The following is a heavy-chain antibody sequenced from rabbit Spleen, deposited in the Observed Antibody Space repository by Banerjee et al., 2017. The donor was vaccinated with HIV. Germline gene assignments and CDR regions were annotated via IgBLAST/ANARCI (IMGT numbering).Heavy chain of an antibody. J-gene: IGHJ4*01. D-gene: IGHD6-1*01. Sequence: QSLEESGGDLVKPGASLTLTCTASGVSFSSSSYMCWVRQAPGKGLEWIGYIVPIFGVTYYANWVNGRFTISSHNAQNTLYLQLNSLTAADTATYFCVREAGYGGYGDANLWGQGTLVTVS. CDR2: IVPIFGVT. CDR3: VREAGYGGYGDANL. CDR1: GVSFSSSSY. V-gene: IGHV1S40*01.